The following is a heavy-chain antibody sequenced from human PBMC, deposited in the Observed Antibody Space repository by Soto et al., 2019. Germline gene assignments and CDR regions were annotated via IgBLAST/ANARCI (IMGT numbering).Heavy chain of an antibody. Sequence: QVQLVQSGTEVKKTGASVKVSCKAFGYSFTGYHMHWVRQAPGKGLEWMGRINPSDGGTKYAQKFQGRITMARDTSTSTVYMQLSSLISEETAIYYCASNSIALFTGLGYWGQGTLVTVSS. J-gene: IGHJ4*02. D-gene: IGHD3-3*02. CDR1: GYSFTGYH. V-gene: IGHV1-46*01. CDR2: INPSDGGT. CDR3: ASNSIALFTGLGY.